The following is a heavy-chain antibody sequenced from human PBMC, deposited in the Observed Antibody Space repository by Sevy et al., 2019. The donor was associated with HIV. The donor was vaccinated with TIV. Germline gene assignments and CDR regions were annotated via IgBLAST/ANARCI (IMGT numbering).Heavy chain of an antibody. Sequence: GGSLRLSCVASGFTFSNFWMSWVRQAPGKGLEWVANIKRDGSEKYYVASVKGRFTISRDNAKTSLCLQMNSLRVEDTAVYYCARDCNSASCLWGMDVWGQGTMVTVSS. CDR3: ARDCNSASCLWGMDV. V-gene: IGHV3-7*03. D-gene: IGHD1-26*01. J-gene: IGHJ6*02. CDR1: GFTFSNFW. CDR2: IKRDGSEK.